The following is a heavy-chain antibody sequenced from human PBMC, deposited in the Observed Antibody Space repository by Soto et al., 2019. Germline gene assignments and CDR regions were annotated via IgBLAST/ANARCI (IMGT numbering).Heavy chain of an antibody. CDR2: ISYDGSNK. Sequence: QVQLVESGGGVVQPGRSLRLSCAASGFTFSSFSLHWVRQAPGKGLEWLALISYDGSNKYNADSVKGRFAISRDNSKNTVYLQVNSLRPEDTAVYYCARTTAVAGTPEFPYWGQGTLVTVSS. CDR3: ARTTAVAGTPEFPY. V-gene: IGHV3-30*09. D-gene: IGHD6-19*01. J-gene: IGHJ4*02. CDR1: GFTFSSFS.